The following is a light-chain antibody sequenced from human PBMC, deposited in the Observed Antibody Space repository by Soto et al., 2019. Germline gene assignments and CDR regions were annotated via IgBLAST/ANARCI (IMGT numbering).Light chain of an antibody. J-gene: IGLJ1*01. CDR2: EVS. CDR1: SSDVGGYNY. CDR3: SSYTSSITHYV. Sequence: QSALTQPASVSGSPGQSITISCTGTSSDVGGYNYVSWYQQHPGKAPKLMIYEVSNRPSGVSNRFSGSKSGNTASLTISGLQAEDEADYYCSSYTSSITHYVFGTGTKLTV. V-gene: IGLV2-14*01.